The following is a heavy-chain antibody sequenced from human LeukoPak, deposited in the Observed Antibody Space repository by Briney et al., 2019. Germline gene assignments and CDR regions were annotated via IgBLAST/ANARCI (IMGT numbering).Heavy chain of an antibody. CDR3: ARYYNWNHNWFDP. D-gene: IGHD1-20*01. CDR1: GGSISSGDYY. J-gene: IGHJ5*02. V-gene: IGHV4-30-4*01. CDR2: IYYSGST. Sequence: SETLSLTCTVSGGSISSGDYYWSWIRQPPGKGLEWIGYIYYSGSTYYNPSLKSRVTISVDTSKNQFSLKLSSVTAADTAVYYCARYYNWNHNWFDPWGQGTLVTVSS.